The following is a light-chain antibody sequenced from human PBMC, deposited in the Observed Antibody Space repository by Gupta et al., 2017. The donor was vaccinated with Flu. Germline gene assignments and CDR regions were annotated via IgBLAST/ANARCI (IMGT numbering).Light chain of an antibody. J-gene: IGKJ4*01. Sequence: NCKSSRSLLSSSNNRNYLAWYQHRPGQSPKLLIYWASTRESGVPDRFSGSGSGTEFTLTITSLQAEDVALYYCQQYYRSPLTFGGGTRVEIK. CDR3: QQYYRSPLT. V-gene: IGKV4-1*01. CDR2: WAS. CDR1: RSLLSSSNNRNY.